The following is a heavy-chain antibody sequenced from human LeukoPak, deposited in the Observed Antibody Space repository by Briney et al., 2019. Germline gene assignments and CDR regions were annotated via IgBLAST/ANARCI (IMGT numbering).Heavy chain of an antibody. Sequence: SGGSLRLSCAASGFTFSGSAMHWVRQASGKGLEWVGRIRSKVNSYATAYAASVKGRFTISRDDSKNTAYLQMNSLKTEDTAVYYCTRPPLSEQLWDQDYYYYGMDVWGQGTTVTVSS. CDR1: GFTFSGSA. CDR2: IRSKVNSYAT. D-gene: IGHD5-18*01. V-gene: IGHV3-73*01. CDR3: TRPPLSEQLWDQDYYYYGMDV. J-gene: IGHJ6*02.